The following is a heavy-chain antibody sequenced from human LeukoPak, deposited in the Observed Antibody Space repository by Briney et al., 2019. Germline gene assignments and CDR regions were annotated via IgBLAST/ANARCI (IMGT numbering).Heavy chain of an antibody. CDR3: ARDIVVPATYVYYYGMDV. CDR1: GFTFSNAW. Sequence: PGGSLRLSCAASGFTFSNAWMSWVRQAPGNGLEWVSSISSSSSYIYYADSVKGRFTISRDNAKNSLYLQMNSLRAEDTAVYYCARDIVVPATYVYYYGMDVWGQGTTVTVSS. D-gene: IGHD2-2*01. CDR2: ISSSSSYI. V-gene: IGHV3-21*01. J-gene: IGHJ6*02.